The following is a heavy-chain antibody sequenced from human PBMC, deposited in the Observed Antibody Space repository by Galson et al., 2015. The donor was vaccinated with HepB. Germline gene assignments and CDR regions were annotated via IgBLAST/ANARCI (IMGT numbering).Heavy chain of an antibody. CDR1: GYTFTGYY. J-gene: IGHJ4*02. CDR3: AREIVGATSYYFDY. CDR2: INPNSGGT. V-gene: IGHV1-2*02. Sequence: SVKVSCKASGYTFTGYYMHWVRQAPGQGLEWMGWINPNSGGTNFAQKFQGRVTMTRDTAISTAYMELSRLRSDDTAVYYCAREIVGATSYYFDYWGQGTLVAVSS. D-gene: IGHD1-26*01.